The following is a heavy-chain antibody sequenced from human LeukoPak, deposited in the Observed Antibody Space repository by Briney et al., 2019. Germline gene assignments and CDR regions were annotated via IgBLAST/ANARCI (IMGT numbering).Heavy chain of an antibody. CDR2: ISGYNGNT. CDR1: GYIFTSYG. J-gene: IGHJ4*02. Sequence: ASPKVSCKASGYIFTSYGISWVRQAPGQGLEWMGWISGYNGNTNYARKLQGRVTMTTDTSTSTAYMELRSLRSDDTAMYYCARGTYSGYDRLDYWGQGTLVTVSS. D-gene: IGHD5-12*01. V-gene: IGHV1-18*01. CDR3: ARGTYSGYDRLDY.